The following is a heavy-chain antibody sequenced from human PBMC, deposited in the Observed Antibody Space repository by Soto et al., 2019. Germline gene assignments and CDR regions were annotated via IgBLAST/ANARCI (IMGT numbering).Heavy chain of an antibody. Sequence: TSETLSLTCTVSGGSISSYYWSWIRQPPGKGLEWIGYIYYSGSTNYNPSLKSRVTISVDTSKNQFSLKLSSVTAADTAVYYCARGRRALNFDPWGQGTLVTVSS. CDR1: GGSISSYY. V-gene: IGHV4-59*01. CDR3: ARGRRALNFDP. CDR2: IYYSGST. J-gene: IGHJ5*02.